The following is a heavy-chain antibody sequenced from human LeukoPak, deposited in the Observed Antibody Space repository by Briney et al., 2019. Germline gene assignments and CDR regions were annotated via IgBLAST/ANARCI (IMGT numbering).Heavy chain of an antibody. D-gene: IGHD3-10*01. CDR3: ARRTSGSIWFGEKYFQH. CDR1: GYSISSGYY. Sequence: SETLSLTCTVSGYSISSGYYWAWIRQPPGKGLEWIGSIYPSGSTYYNPSLKSRVTISVDTSKNQFSLKLSSVTAADTAVYYCARRTSGSIWFGEKYFQHWGQGTLVTVSS. CDR2: IYPSGST. V-gene: IGHV4-38-2*02. J-gene: IGHJ1*01.